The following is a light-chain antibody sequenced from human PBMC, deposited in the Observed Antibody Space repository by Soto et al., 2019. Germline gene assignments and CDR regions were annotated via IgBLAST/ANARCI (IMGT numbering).Light chain of an antibody. V-gene: IGKV3-20*01. CDR1: QSVISNY. CDR3: QQYGSSPAYT. Sequence: DIVLTQSPGTLSLSPGERATLSCRASQSVISNYFVWYQQKPGQAPRLLIYGASSRATGIPDRFSGSGSGTDFTLIISRLEPEDFAVYYCQQYGSSPAYTFGQGTKLEIK. CDR2: GAS. J-gene: IGKJ2*01.